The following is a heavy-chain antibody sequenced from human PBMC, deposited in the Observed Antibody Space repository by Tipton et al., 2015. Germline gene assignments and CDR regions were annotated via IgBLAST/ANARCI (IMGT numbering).Heavy chain of an antibody. V-gene: IGHV4-34*01. CDR2: INHSGST. Sequence: TLSLTCAVYGGSFSGYYWSWIRQPPGKGLEWIGEINHSGSTNYNPSLKSRVTISVDTSKNQFSLKLSSVTAADTAVYYCASSSYHYYYGMDVWGQGTTVTVSS. D-gene: IGHD6-6*01. CDR3: ASSSYHYYYGMDV. J-gene: IGHJ6*02. CDR1: GGSFSGYY.